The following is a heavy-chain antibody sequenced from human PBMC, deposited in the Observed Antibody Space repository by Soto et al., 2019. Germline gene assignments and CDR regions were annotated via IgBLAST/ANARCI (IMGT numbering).Heavy chain of an antibody. V-gene: IGHV4-34*01. CDR3: ARGAGYYGSGSTFDY. CDR1: GGSFSGYY. Sequence: QVQLQQWGAGLLKPSETLSLTCAVYGGSFSGYYWSWIRQPPGKGLEWIGEINHSGSTNYNPSLKSRVTISVDTSKTQFSLKLSSVTAADTAVYYCARGAGYYGSGSTFDYWGQGTLVTVSS. D-gene: IGHD3-10*01. CDR2: INHSGST. J-gene: IGHJ4*02.